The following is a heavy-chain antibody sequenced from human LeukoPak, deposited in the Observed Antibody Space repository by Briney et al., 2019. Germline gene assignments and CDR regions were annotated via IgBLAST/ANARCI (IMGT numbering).Heavy chain of an antibody. J-gene: IGHJ1*01. CDR2: INPSGGST. Sequence: GASVKVSCKASGYTFTSYYMHWVRQAPGQGLEWMGIINPSGGSTSYAQKFQGRVTMTRDTSTSTVYMELSSLRSEDTAVYYCARGPYYYDSSGYYKAEYFQHWGQAPWSPSPQ. V-gene: IGHV1-46*01. CDR3: ARGPYYYDSSGYYKAEYFQH. CDR1: GYTFTSYY. D-gene: IGHD3-22*01.